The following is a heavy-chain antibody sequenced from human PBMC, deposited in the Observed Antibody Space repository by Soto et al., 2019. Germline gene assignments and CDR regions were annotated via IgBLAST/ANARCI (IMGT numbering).Heavy chain of an antibody. Sequence: GGSLRLSCADSGFRFSSYSMSWVRQTPGKGLEWVSAISGSGGSTNYGDSVKGRFIISRDNSKNTLFMQMNSLRVEDTAVYYCAIRGLSKSEVRGYFDYWGRGTLVTVSS. CDR1: GFRFSSYS. V-gene: IGHV3-23*01. J-gene: IGHJ4*02. CDR3: AIRGLSKSEVRGYFDY. CDR2: ISGSGGST. D-gene: IGHD3-10*01.